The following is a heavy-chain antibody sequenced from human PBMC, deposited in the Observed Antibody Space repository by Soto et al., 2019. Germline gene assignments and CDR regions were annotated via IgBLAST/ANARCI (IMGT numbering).Heavy chain of an antibody. D-gene: IGHD3-9*01. CDR2: INAGNGNT. V-gene: IGHV1-3*01. CDR1: GYTFTSYA. Sequence: ASVKVSCKASGYTFTSYAMHWVRQAPGQRLEWMGWINAGNGNTKYSQKFQGRVTITRDTSASTAYMELSSLRSEDTAMYYCAIYTDTTSHYGSFYPWGKGTPVTVSS. J-gene: IGHJ5*02. CDR3: AIYTDTTSHYGSFYP.